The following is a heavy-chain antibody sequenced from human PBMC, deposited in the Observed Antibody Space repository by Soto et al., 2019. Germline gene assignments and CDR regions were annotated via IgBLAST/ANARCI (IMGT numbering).Heavy chain of an antibody. D-gene: IGHD5-18*01. J-gene: IGHJ4*02. V-gene: IGHV3-11*01. CDR1: GFTFSDYY. CDR3: ARGVFSGYSYAYFDY. CDR2: ISSSGSTI. Sequence: GGSLRLSCAVSGFTFSDYYMSWIRQAPGKGLEWVSYISSSGSTIYYADSVKGRFTISRDNAKNSLYLQMNSLRAEDTAVYYCARGVFSGYSYAYFDYWGQGTLVTVSS.